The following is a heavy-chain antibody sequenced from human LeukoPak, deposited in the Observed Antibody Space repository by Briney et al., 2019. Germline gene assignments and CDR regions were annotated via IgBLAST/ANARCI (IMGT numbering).Heavy chain of an antibody. J-gene: IGHJ4*02. CDR1: GGSISSYY. V-gene: IGHV4-59*08. Sequence: SETLSLTCTVTGGSISSYYWSWIRQPPGKGLEWIAYISDIGSINYNPSLKSRVTISLDTSKNQFSLKLSSVTAADTAVYYCAGHHPRNTVDFWGQGTLVAVSS. CDR3: AGHHPRNTVDF. D-gene: IGHD2/OR15-2a*01. CDR2: ISDIGSI.